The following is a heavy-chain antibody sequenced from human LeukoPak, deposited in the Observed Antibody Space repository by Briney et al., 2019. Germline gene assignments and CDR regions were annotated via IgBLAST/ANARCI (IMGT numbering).Heavy chain of an antibody. J-gene: IGHJ3*02. V-gene: IGHV1-69*04. D-gene: IGHD1-26*01. CDR2: IIPILGIA. CDR1: GGTFSSYA. CDR3: ARVLVLSRSWALVDRGSHGAFDI. Sequence: ASVTVSCKASGGTFSSYAISWVRQAPGQGLEWMGRIIPILGIANYAQKFQGRVTITADKSTSTAYMELSSLRSEDTAVYYCARVLVLSRSWALVDRGSHGAFDIWGQGTMVTVSS.